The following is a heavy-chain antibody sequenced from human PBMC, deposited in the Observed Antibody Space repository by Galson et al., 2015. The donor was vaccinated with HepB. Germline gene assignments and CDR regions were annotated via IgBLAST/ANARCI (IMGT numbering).Heavy chain of an antibody. CDR2: INPNSGGT. CDR3: ARVPYCGGDCYRFDY. V-gene: IGHV1-2*06. J-gene: IGHJ4*02. Sequence: SVKVSCKASGYTFTGYYMHWVRQAPGQGLEWMGRINPNSGGTNYAQKFQGRVTMTRDTSISTACMELSRLRSDDTAVYYCARVPYCGGDCYRFDYWGQGTLVTVSS. CDR1: GYTFTGYY. D-gene: IGHD2-21*01.